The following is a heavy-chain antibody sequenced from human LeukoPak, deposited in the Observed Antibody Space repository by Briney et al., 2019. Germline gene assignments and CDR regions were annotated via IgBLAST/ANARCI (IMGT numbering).Heavy chain of an antibody. CDR1: GGSFSGYY. V-gene: IGHV4-34*01. D-gene: IGHD1-20*01. CDR3: ARVSYNWNRIDY. CDR2: INHSGST. Sequence: PSETLSLTCAVYGGSFSGYYWSWIRQPPGKGLEWIGEINHSGSTNYNPSLKGRVTISVDTSKNQFSLKLSSVTAADTAVYYCARVSYNWNRIDYWGQGTLVTVSS. J-gene: IGHJ4*02.